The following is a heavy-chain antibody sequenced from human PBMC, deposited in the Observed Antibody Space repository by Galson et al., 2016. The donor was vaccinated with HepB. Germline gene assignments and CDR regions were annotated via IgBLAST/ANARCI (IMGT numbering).Heavy chain of an antibody. CDR3: ARSLPLDYDTSGYFYFDY. CDR2: IIPIFGKA. D-gene: IGHD3-22*01. J-gene: IGHJ4*02. V-gene: IGHV1-69*06. CDR1: GGTFSNYA. Sequence: SVKVSCKASGGTFSNYAISWVRQAPGQGLEWMGGIIPIFGKANYAQKFQGRVTITADKSTSTAYMELSSLRSEDTAVYYCARSLPLDYDTSGYFYFDYWGQGTLVTVSS.